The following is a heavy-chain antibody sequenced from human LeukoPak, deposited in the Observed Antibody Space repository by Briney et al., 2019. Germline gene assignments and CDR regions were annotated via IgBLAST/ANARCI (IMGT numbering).Heavy chain of an antibody. CDR1: GGPVSSGSYY. CDR3: ARAGYTYNWFDP. Sequence: SETLSLTCTVSGGPVSSGSYYWSWIRQPPGKGLEWIGYIYYSGSTNYNPSLKSRVTISVDTPKNQFSLKLSSVTAADTAVYYCARAGYTYNWFDPWGQGTLVTVSS. V-gene: IGHV4-61*01. CDR2: IYYSGST. D-gene: IGHD5-18*01. J-gene: IGHJ5*02.